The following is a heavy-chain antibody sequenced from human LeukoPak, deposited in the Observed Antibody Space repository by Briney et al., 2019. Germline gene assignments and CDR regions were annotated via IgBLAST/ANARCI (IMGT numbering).Heavy chain of an antibody. CDR1: GGSISSSSYY. CDR3: ARGRGSSGYYAVDY. Sequence: SETLSLTCTVSGGSISSSSYYWGWIRQPPGKGLEWIGSIYYSGSTNYNPSLKSRVTISVDTSKNQFSLKLSSVTAADTAVYYCARGRGSSGYYAVDYWGQGTLVTVSS. V-gene: IGHV4-39*07. CDR2: IYYSGST. J-gene: IGHJ4*02. D-gene: IGHD3-22*01.